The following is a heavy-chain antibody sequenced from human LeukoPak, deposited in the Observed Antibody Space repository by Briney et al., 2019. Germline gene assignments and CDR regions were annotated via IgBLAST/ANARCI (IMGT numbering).Heavy chain of an antibody. CDR1: GFTFSSYW. CDR2: INSDGSST. J-gene: IGHJ4*02. D-gene: IGHD3-9*01. Sequence: GGSLRLSCAASGFTFSSYWMHWVRQAPGKGLMWVSRINSDGSSTSYADSVRGRFTISRDNAKNTLYLQMNSLRAEDTAVYYCAKDLSDILTGYREYYFDYWGQGALVTVSS. V-gene: IGHV3-74*01. CDR3: AKDLSDILTGYREYYFDY.